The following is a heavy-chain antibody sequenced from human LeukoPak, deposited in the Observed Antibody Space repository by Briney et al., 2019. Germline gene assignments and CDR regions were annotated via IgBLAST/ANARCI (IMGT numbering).Heavy chain of an antibody. CDR2: MNPNSGNT. Sequence: GSVKVSCKASGYTFTSYDINWVRQATGQGLEWMGWMNPNSGNTGCAQKFQGRVTMTRNTSISTAYMELSSLRSEDTAVYYCATRITMIVEDYFDYWGQGTLVTVSS. CDR1: GYTFTSYD. J-gene: IGHJ4*02. CDR3: ATRITMIVEDYFDY. D-gene: IGHD3-22*01. V-gene: IGHV1-8*01.